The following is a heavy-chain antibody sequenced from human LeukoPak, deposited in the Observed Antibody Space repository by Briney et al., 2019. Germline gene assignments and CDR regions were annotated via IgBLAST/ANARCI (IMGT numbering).Heavy chain of an antibody. CDR2: ISNYDTI. V-gene: IGHV3-48*02. CDR1: GFTFSTYS. J-gene: IGHJ5*02. CDR3: ASFLYDFWSGYHH. Sequence: QPGESLRLSCAASGFTFSTYSMNWVRQAPGRGLEWVSYISNYDTIYYADSVRGRFTISRDIAKNSLYLQMNSLRDEDTAVYYCASFLYDFWSGYHHWGQGTLVTVSS. D-gene: IGHD3-3*01.